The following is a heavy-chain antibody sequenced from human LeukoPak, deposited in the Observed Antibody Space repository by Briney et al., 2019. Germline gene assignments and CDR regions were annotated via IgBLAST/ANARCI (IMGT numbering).Heavy chain of an antibody. CDR2: INPSAGIT. D-gene: IGHD3-22*01. CDR1: GYTFTSYH. Sequence: ASVKVSCKASGYTFTSYHMHWVRQAPGQGLDWMGIINPSAGITTYAQKFQGGVAMTKDTSTSTVYMELSSLRSEDTAVYYCARSQYITMIVARLYQFDDWGQGTLVTVSS. J-gene: IGHJ4*02. V-gene: IGHV1-46*01. CDR3: ARSQYITMIVARLYQFDD.